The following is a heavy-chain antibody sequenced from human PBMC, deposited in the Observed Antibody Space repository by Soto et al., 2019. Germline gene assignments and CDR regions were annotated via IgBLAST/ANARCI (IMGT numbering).Heavy chain of an antibody. Sequence: EVQLVESGGGLVKPGGSLRLSCAVSGFTFSSCTMNWVRQAPGKGLEWVSSISSSGSMYYADSVKGRFTISRDNAKTSLYLQMNSLRAEDTAVYYCAREVQPVVRREYDCWGQGTLVTVSS. J-gene: IGHJ4*02. D-gene: IGHD1-1*01. CDR2: ISSSGSM. V-gene: IGHV3-21*01. CDR3: AREVQPVVRREYDC. CDR1: GFTFSSCT.